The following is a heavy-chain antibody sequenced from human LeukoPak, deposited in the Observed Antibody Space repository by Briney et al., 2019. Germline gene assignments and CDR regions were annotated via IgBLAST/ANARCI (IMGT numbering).Heavy chain of an antibody. D-gene: IGHD3-22*01. J-gene: IGHJ5*02. CDR3: ATDFYDST. Sequence: GGSLRLSCATSGFTFSNAWMNWVRQAPGKGLEWVGRIRSNSDGGTIDYAAPVKGRFTLSRDDSKTTLYLQMNSLQTEDTAVYCCATDFYDSTWGQGTLVTVSS. CDR1: GFTFSNAW. V-gene: IGHV3-15*07. CDR2: IRSNSDGGTI.